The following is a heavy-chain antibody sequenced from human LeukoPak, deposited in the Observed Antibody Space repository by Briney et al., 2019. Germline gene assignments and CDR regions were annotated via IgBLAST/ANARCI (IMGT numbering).Heavy chain of an antibody. V-gene: IGHV3-30-3*01. CDR1: GGSISSDY. Sequence: PSETLSLTCTVSGGSISSDYWSWIRQPPGKGLEWVALISYDGSNKHYADSVKGRFTTSRDNSKNTLYLEMNSLRAEDTAVYYCARDKGRGRPTPGDYYGMDVWGQGTTVTVSS. J-gene: IGHJ6*02. D-gene: IGHD4-17*01. CDR2: ISYDGSNK. CDR3: ARDKGRGRPTPGDYYGMDV.